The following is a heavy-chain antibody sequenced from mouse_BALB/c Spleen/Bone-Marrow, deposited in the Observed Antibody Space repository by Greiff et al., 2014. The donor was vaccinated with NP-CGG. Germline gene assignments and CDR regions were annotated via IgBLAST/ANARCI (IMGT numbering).Heavy chain of an antibody. Sequence: VKLMESGAELVRPGASVKLSCKASGYTFTSYWMNWVKQRPGQGLEWIGMIDPSDSETHYNQMFKDKATLTVDKSSSTAYMQLSSLTSEDSAVYYCARKESKLGCWFAYWGQGTLVTVSA. D-gene: IGHD3-3*01. CDR3: ARKESKLGCWFAY. CDR2: IDPSDSET. V-gene: IGHV1-61*01. J-gene: IGHJ3*01. CDR1: GYTFTSYW.